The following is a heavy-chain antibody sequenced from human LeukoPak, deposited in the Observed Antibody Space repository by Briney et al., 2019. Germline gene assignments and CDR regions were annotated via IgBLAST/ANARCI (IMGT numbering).Heavy chain of an antibody. V-gene: IGHV3-30-3*01. Sequence: GRSLRLSCAASGFTFSSYAMHWVRQAPGKGLEWVAVISYDGSNKYYADSVKGRFTISRDNSKNTLYLQMNSLRAEDTAVYYCARDRYDFWSGTSFCFDYWGQGTLDTVSS. D-gene: IGHD3-3*01. CDR2: ISYDGSNK. CDR3: ARDRYDFWSGTSFCFDY. CDR1: GFTFSSYA. J-gene: IGHJ4*02.